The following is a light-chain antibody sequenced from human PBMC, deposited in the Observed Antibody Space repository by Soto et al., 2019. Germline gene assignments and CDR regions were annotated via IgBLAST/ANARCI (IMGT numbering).Light chain of an antibody. CDR3: QQYGSSPPWT. CDR1: QPVNSGY. V-gene: IGKV3-20*01. CDR2: GAF. Sequence: IVLTQSPGTLSLSPGEGATLSCRASQPVNSGYLAWYQQKPGQAPRLLIFGAFSRATGIPDRFSGSGSGTDFTLTISRLEPEDFAVYYCQQYGSSPPWTFGQGTKVDIK. J-gene: IGKJ1*01.